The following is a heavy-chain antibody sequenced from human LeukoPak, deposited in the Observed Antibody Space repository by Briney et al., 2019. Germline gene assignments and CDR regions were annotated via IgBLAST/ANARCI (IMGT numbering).Heavy chain of an antibody. J-gene: IGHJ5*02. CDR2: ISWNSGSI. CDR3: ARDEYS. CDR1: GFTFDDYA. D-gene: IGHD2/OR15-2a*01. V-gene: IGHV3-9*01. Sequence: PGGSLRLSCAASGFTFDDYAMHWVRQAPGKGLEWVSGISWNSGSIGYADSVKGRFTISRDNAKNSLYLQMNSLRAEDTAVYYCARDEYSWGQGTLVTVSS.